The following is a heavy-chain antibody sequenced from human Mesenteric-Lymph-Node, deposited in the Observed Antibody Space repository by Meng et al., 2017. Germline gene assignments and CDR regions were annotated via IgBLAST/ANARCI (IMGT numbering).Heavy chain of an antibody. J-gene: IGHJ4*02. CDR1: GYTVTSYA. V-gene: IGHV7-4-1*02. D-gene: IGHD3-16*02. Sequence: QVQLLPSGAAVKKPGAPVKVSCKASGYTVTSYAMHWVRQAPGQGLEWMGWINSDTGNPTYAQDFTGRFVFSLDTSVSTAYLQISSLKTEDTAVYYCASSFDYVWGSYRWFDYWGQGTLVTVSS. CDR2: INSDTGNP. CDR3: ASSFDYVWGSYRWFDY.